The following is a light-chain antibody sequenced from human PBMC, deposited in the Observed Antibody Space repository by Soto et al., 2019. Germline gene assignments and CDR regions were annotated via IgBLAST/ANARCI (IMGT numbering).Light chain of an antibody. Sequence: DIQMTQSPSSLSAPVGDRVTITCRASQSISSYLNWYQQKPGKAPKLLIYAASSLQSGVPSRFSGSGSGTDFTLTISSLQPEDFANHYCQQSYSTPRWTLGQGTKVDIK. V-gene: IGKV1-39*01. CDR1: QSISSY. J-gene: IGKJ1*01. CDR3: QQSYSTPRWT. CDR2: AAS.